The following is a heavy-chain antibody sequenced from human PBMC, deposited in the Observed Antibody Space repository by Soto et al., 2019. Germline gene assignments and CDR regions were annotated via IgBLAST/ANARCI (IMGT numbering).Heavy chain of an antibody. CDR3: MKGGSNWGAFDF. J-gene: IGHJ3*01. CDR2: IGGTDGDSDGVP. Sequence: VQLLESGGDLVQPGGSLRLSCVASGFILNNYAMSWVRQAPGKGLEWVSTIGGTDGDSDGVPWYEDSVKGRFTISRNSSANTLLLQMDNLRAEDSAVYYCMKGGSNWGAFDFWGQGTTVVVSS. D-gene: IGHD7-27*01. V-gene: IGHV3-23*01. CDR1: GFILNNYA.